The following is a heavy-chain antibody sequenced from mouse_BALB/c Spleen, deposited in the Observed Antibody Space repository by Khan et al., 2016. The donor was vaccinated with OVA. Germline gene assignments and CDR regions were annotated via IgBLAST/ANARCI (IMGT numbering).Heavy chain of an antibody. CDR1: GYTFTSFW. J-gene: IGHJ2*01. CDR2: TNPTNGRT. CDR3: ARIKKIVATYFDY. D-gene: IGHD1-1*01. Sequence: QVQLQQPGAELVKAGASVKMSCKASGYTFTSFWMHWVKQRLGQGLEWFAETNPTNGRTYYNEKFKSKATLTVDKSSRTAYMLLSGPTFEDSAVYYCARIKKIVATYFDYGGKGTTLAVSS. V-gene: IGHV1S81*02.